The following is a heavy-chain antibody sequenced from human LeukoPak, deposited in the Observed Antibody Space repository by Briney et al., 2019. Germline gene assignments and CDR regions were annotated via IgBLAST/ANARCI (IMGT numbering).Heavy chain of an antibody. CDR2: IKQDGSEE. J-gene: IGHJ4*02. V-gene: IGHV3-7*01. CDR1: GFSFNTYW. D-gene: IGHD6-19*01. CDR3: ARDRYSSDWQFFDY. Sequence: PGGSLRLSCAASGFSFNTYWMSWVRQAPGEGLEWVAHIKQDGSEEAHVDSVKGRFTISRDNAKNSLYLQMNSLRAEDTAVYYCARDRYSSDWQFFDYWGQGTLVTVSS.